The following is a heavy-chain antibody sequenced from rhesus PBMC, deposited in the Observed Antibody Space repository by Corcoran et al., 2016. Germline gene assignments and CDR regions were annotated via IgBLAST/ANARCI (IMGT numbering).Heavy chain of an antibody. J-gene: IGHJ4*01. CDR3: AAEGDYGSSFDY. CDR2: ISWNGGST. V-gene: IGHV3-201*01. D-gene: IGHD4-29*01. Sequence: EVQLVESGGGVVQPGGSLRLSCAASGFTFDDYAIHWSRQAPEKGLEWVSGISWNGGSTYYADSVKGQFTISRDNAKNSLYLQMGSLRAEDTALYYCAAEGDYGSSFDYWGQGVLVTVSS. CDR1: GFTFDDYA.